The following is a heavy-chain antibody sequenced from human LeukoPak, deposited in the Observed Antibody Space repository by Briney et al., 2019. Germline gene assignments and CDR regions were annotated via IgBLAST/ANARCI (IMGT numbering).Heavy chain of an antibody. CDR3: ARDRYYYDSSGPADAFDI. J-gene: IGHJ3*02. CDR2: IHTSGST. Sequence: SETLSLTCTVSGVSISSYYWSWIRQPAGKGLEWIGRIHTSGSTNYNPSLKSRVTMSEDTSKNQFSLKLSSVSAADTAVYYCARDRYYYDSSGPADAFDIWGQGTMVTVSS. D-gene: IGHD3-22*01. V-gene: IGHV4-4*07. CDR1: GVSISSYY.